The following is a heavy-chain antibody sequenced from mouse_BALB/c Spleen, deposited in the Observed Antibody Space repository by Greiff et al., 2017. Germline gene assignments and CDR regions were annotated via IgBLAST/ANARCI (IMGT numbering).Heavy chain of an antibody. D-gene: IGHD2-3*01. CDR3: ARVYDSNYAMDY. V-gene: IGHV5-6-5*01. CDR1: GFTFSSYA. CDR2: ISSGGST. Sequence: EVQLMESGGGLVKPGGSLKLSCAASGFTFSSYAMSWVRQTPEKRLEWVASISSGGSTYYPDSVKGRFTISRDNARNILYLQMSSLRSEDTAMYYCARVYDSNYAMDYWGQGTSVTVSS. J-gene: IGHJ4*01.